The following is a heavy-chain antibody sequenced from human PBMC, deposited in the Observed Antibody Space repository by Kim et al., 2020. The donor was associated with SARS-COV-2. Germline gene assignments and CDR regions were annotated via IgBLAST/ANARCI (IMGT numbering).Heavy chain of an antibody. D-gene: IGHD1-26*01. CDR2: ISGSGGST. CDR3: AKSGSPAYYYYMDV. V-gene: IGHV3-43*02. J-gene: IGHJ6*03. CDR1: GITFDDYA. Sequence: GGSLRLSCAASGITFDDYAMHWVCQAPGKGLEWVSLISGSGGSTYYADSVKGRFTISRDNSKNSLYLQMNSLRTEDTALYYCAKSGSPAYYYYMDVWGKGTTVTVSS.